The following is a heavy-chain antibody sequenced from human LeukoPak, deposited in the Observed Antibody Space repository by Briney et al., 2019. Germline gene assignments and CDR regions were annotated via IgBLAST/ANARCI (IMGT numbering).Heavy chain of an antibody. CDR3: AREGYSSGWYMFYGMDV. Sequence: PGGSLRLSCAASGFIFSNYGMHWVRQAPGKGLEWVAVIWYDGSNKYYADSVKGRFTISRDNSKNTLYLQMNSLRAEDTAVYYCAREGYSSGWYMFYGMDVWGQGTTVTVSS. D-gene: IGHD6-19*01. V-gene: IGHV3-33*01. CDR1: GFIFSNYG. CDR2: IWYDGSNK. J-gene: IGHJ6*02.